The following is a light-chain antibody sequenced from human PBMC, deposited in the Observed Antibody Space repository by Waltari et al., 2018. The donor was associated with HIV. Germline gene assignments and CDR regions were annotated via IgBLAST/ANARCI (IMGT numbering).Light chain of an antibody. V-gene: IGLV2-14*03. CDR3: SSYTSSSTL. J-gene: IGLJ2*01. CDR2: DVS. CDR1: SSDVGGYNY. Sequence: QSALTQPASVSGSPGRSITISCTGTSSDVGGYNYVSWYQQHPGKAPKLMIYDVSNRPPGVSNRFSGSKSGNTASLTISGLQAEDEADYYCSSYTSSSTLFGGGTKLTVL.